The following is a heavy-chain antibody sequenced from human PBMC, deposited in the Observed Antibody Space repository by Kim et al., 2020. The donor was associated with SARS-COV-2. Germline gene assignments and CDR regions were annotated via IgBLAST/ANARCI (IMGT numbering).Heavy chain of an antibody. J-gene: IGHJ4*02. Sequence: GGSLRLSCAASGFSFGDYAMQWVRQAPGKGLEWVSGSSWDSGNIGYAASVKGRFTISRDNGKNFLYLQMNSLRAEDTALYYCAKAGNWGQGTQVTVSS. CDR1: GFSFGDYA. V-gene: IGHV3-9*01. CDR2: SSWDSGNI. CDR3: AKAGN.